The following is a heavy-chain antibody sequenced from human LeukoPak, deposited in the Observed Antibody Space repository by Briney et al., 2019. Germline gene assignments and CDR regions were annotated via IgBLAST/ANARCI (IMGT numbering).Heavy chain of an antibody. CDR2: IYYSGST. D-gene: IGHD5-18*01. J-gene: IGHJ4*02. CDR1: GGSISSYY. CDR3: ARDRGDTAMIN. V-gene: IGHV4-59*01. Sequence: SETLSLTCTVSGGSISSYYWSWIRQPPGKGLEWIGYIYYSGSTNYNPSLKSRVTISVDTSKKQFSLKLRSVTAADTAVYYCARDRGDTAMINWGQGTLVTVSS.